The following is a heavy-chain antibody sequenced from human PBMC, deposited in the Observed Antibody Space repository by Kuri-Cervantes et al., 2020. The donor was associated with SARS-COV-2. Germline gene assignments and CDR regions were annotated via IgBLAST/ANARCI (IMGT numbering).Heavy chain of an antibody. CDR1: GFTFTTFA. CDR2: INYNAEST. J-gene: IGHJ4*02. CDR3: ARIYSSGWYLGNGVDY. D-gene: IGHD6-19*01. V-gene: IGHV3-23*01. Sequence: GESLKISCAASGFTFTTFAMSWVRQAPGKGLEWVSTINYNAESTYHADSVKGRFTISRDNSQNTLYLQMNSLRAEDTAVYYCARIYSSGWYLGNGVDYWGQGTLVTVSS.